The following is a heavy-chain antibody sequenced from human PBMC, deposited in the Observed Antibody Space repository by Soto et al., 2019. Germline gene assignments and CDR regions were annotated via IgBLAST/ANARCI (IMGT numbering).Heavy chain of an antibody. CDR2: ISYDGSNK. CDR3: AKIRDGSGSTTPHYYYYGMDV. J-gene: IGHJ6*02. CDR1: GFTFSSYG. Sequence: QEQLVESGRGVVQPGRSLRLCCAASGFTFSSYGMHWVRQAPGKGLEWVAVISYDGSNKYYADSVKGRFTISRDNSKNTLYLQMNSLRAEDTAVYYCAKIRDGSGSTTPHYYYYGMDVWGQGTTVTVSS. V-gene: IGHV3-30*18. D-gene: IGHD3-10*01.